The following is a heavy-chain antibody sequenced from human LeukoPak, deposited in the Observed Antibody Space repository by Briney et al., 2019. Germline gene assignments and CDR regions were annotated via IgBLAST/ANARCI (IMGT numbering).Heavy chain of an antibody. V-gene: IGHV4-59*08. CDR3: ARVGDCGDDCYSHDY. Sequence: SETLSLTCTVSGGSINGFHWGWVRPPPGKGLEYLGFISHTGNTNYSPSLKSRVTISIHTSKNHFSLELRSVTAADTAVYFCARVGDCGDDCYSHDYWGQGTLVSVSS. J-gene: IGHJ4*02. CDR1: GGSINGFH. D-gene: IGHD2-21*02. CDR2: ISHTGNT.